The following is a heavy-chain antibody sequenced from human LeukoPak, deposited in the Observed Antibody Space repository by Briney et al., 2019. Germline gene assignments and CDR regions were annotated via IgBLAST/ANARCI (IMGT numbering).Heavy chain of an antibody. CDR1: GFTFSSYH. J-gene: IGHJ4*02. Sequence: GGSLRLSCAASGFTFSSYHMNWVRQAPGKGLEWVSYISIISSTIHYADSVKGRFTISRDDAKNSVYLQMNSLRAEDTAVYYCARTYERELDYWGQGTLVTVSS. CDR2: ISIISSTI. CDR3: ARTYERELDY. V-gene: IGHV3-48*01. D-gene: IGHD5-12*01.